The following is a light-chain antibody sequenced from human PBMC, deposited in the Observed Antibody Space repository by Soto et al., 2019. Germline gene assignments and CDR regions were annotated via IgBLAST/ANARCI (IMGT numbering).Light chain of an antibody. CDR3: QSFDKYLSAVV. CDR1: SSNIA. J-gene: IGLJ2*01. V-gene: IGLV1-40*01. CDR2: DNT. Sequence: QSVLTQPPSASGTPGQRVTISCSGSSSNIAWYQQLPGTSPKLLIYDNTNRPSGVSVRFSGSKSGTSASLAISGLQAEDEADYYCQSFDKYLSAVVFGGGTKLTVL.